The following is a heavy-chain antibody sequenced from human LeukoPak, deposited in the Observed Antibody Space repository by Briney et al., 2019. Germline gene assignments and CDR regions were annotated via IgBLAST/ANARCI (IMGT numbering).Heavy chain of an antibody. CDR3: ARAGVNYDSSGYFPDDAFDI. CDR2: IKKDGSEK. J-gene: IGHJ3*02. Sequence: GGSLRLSCAASGFTFSSYWMSWVRQAPGKGLEWVANIKKDGSEKYYVDSVKGRFTISRDNAKNSLYLQMHSLRAEDTSVYYCARAGVNYDSSGYFPDDAFDIWGQGTMVTVSS. CDR1: GFTFSSYW. V-gene: IGHV3-7*01. D-gene: IGHD3-22*01.